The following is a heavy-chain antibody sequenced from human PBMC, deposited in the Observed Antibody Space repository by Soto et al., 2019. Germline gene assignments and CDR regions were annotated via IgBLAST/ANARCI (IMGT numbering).Heavy chain of an antibody. CDR3: ARGYCSGGSCYWGDYYYGMDV. V-gene: IGHV1-2*04. CDR1: GYTFTGYY. Sequence: ASVKVSCKASGYTFTGYYMHWVRQAPGQGLERMGWINPNSGGTNYAQKFQGWVTMTRDTSISTAYMELSRLRSDDTAVYYCARGYCSGGSCYWGDYYYGMDVWGQGTTVTSP. J-gene: IGHJ6*02. D-gene: IGHD2-15*01. CDR2: INPNSGGT.